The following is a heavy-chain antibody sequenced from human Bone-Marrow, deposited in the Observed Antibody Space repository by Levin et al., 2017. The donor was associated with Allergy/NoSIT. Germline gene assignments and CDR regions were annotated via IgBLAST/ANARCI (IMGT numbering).Heavy chain of an antibody. Sequence: ASVKVSCKASGYTFTGYYIHWVRQAPGQGLEWMGRINPDSGGTSYAQKFQATVTMTRDTSISTAYMDLRRLRSDDPAVYYCARGKSPQYDVLTGYGKSDAFDIWGQGTMVTVSS. J-gene: IGHJ3*02. V-gene: IGHV1-2*06. D-gene: IGHD3-9*01. CDR2: INPDSGGT. CDR1: GYTFTGYY. CDR3: ARGKSPQYDVLTGYGKSDAFDI.